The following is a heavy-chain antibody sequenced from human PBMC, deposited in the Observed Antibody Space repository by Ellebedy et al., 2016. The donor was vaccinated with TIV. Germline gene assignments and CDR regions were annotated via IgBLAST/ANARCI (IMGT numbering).Heavy chain of an antibody. CDR1: GYTFTGYY. J-gene: IGHJ4*02. CDR3: ARGKRIRIAAALNYFDY. V-gene: IGHV1-2*02. Sequence: ASVKVSXXASGYTFTGYYMHWVRQAPGQGLEWMGWINPNSGGTNYAQKFQGRVTMTRDTSISTAYMELSRLRSDDTAVYYCARGKRIRIAAALNYFDYWGQGTLVTVSS. D-gene: IGHD6-13*01. CDR2: INPNSGGT.